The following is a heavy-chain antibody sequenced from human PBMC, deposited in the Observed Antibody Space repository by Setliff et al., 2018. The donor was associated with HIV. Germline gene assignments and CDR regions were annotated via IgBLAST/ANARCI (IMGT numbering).Heavy chain of an antibody. CDR1: GYTFNDYY. D-gene: IGHD1-26*01. CDR2: INPKTGDT. Sequence: ASVKVSCKASGYTFNDYYIQWVRQTPGQGLEWMGWINPKTGDTSYAQKFHGWVTLTRYTSITTAYLEVRSDDTAVYYCARKRVGFDGIDVWGQGTTVTVSS. V-gene: IGHV1-2*04. J-gene: IGHJ6*02. CDR3: ARKRVGFDGIDV.